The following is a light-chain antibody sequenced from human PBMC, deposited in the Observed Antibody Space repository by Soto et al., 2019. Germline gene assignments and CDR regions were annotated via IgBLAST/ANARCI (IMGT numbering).Light chain of an antibody. V-gene: IGKV1-39*01. CDR3: QQYYSYPLT. CDR1: QNINSY. J-gene: IGKJ4*01. Sequence: DIQMTQSPSSLPASLVDRVTITCRASQNINSYLNWYQHKPGKAPELLIYAASTLQSGVPSRCRGSGSGTDFTLTISCLQSEDFETYYCQQYYSYPLTFGGGTKVDIK. CDR2: AAS.